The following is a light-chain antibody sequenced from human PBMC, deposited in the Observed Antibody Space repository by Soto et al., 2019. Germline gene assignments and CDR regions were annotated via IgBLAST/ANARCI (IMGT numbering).Light chain of an antibody. V-gene: IGLV4-69*01. CDR2: LNSDGSH. J-gene: IGLJ3*02. CDR3: QTWDTGTWV. CDR1: SAHSTYA. Sequence: QSVLTQSPSASASLGASVKLTCTLSSAHSTYAIAWHQQQPEKGPRYLMKLNSDGSHTKGDGIPDRFSGSSSGAERYLTISSLQSEDEADYYCQTWDTGTWVFGGGTKVTVL.